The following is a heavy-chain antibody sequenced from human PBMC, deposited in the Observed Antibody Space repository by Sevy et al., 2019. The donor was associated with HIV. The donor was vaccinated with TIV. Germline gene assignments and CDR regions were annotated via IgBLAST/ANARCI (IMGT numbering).Heavy chain of an antibody. CDR3: ARDYGGNKYYYYYGMDV. D-gene: IGHD4-17*01. J-gene: IGHJ6*02. CDR1: GFTFSSYA. Sequence: GGSLRLSCAASGFTFSSYAMHWVRQAPGKGLEWVAVISYDGSNKYYADSVKGRFTISRDNSKNTLYLQMNSLRAEDTALYYCARDYGGNKYYYYYGMDVWGQGTTVTVSS. V-gene: IGHV3-30-3*01. CDR2: ISYDGSNK.